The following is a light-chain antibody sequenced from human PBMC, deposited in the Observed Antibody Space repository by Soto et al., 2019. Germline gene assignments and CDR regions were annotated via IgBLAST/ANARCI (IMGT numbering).Light chain of an antibody. J-gene: IGKJ1*01. CDR2: AAS. CDR3: QQYDSYSWT. Sequence: DIQMTQSPSSLSASVGDRVTITCRASQSISNYLNWYQQRPGKAPKLLIYAASSLQSGVPSRFNASGSGTDFTLTINSLQPEDFATYYCQQYDSYSWTFGQGTKVEVK. CDR1: QSISNY. V-gene: IGKV1-39*01.